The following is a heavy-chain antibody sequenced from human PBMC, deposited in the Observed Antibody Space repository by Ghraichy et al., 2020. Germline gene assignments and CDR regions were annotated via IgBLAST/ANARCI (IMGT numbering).Heavy chain of an antibody. CDR2: ISGSGGST. CDR1: GFTFSSYA. CDR3: AKPYQLGLYDFWSGYYPY. J-gene: IGHJ4*02. D-gene: IGHD3-3*01. V-gene: IGHV3-23*01. Sequence: GGSLRLSCAASGFTFSSYAMSWVRQAPGKGLEWVSAISGSGGSTYYADSVKGRFTISRDNSKNTLYLQMNSLRAEDTAVYYCAKPYQLGLYDFWSGYYPYWGQGTLVTVSS.